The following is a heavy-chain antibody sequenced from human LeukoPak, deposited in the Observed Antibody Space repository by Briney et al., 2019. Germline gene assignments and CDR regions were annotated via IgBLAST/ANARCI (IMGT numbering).Heavy chain of an antibody. D-gene: IGHD2-2*02. J-gene: IGHJ4*02. CDR3: AGLGYCTSTNCYIDY. Sequence: GGSLRLSCAASGFTFSSYAMSWVRQPPGKGLVWVSRINGDGSSTTYADSVKGRFTISRDNAKNTLYLQMNSLRAEDTAVYYCAGLGYCTSTNCYIDYWGQGTVVTVSS. V-gene: IGHV3-74*01. CDR2: INGDGSST. CDR1: GFTFSSYA.